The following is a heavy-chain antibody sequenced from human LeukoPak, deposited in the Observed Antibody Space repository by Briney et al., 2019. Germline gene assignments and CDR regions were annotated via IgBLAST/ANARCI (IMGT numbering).Heavy chain of an antibody. CDR3: ARASSSSWYALNWFDP. CDR2: INWNGDRI. J-gene: IGHJ5*02. Sequence: GGSLRLSCAASGFTFDDYGMSWVRQVPGKGPEWVSGINWNGDRIGYADSVKGRFTNSRYNAKNSLYLQMNSLRAEDMAFYYCARASSSSWYALNWFDPWGQGTLVTVSS. V-gene: IGHV3-20*04. CDR1: GFTFDDYG. D-gene: IGHD6-13*01.